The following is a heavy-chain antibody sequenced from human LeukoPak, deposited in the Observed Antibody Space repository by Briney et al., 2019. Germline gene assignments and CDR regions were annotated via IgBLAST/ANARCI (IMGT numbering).Heavy chain of an antibody. J-gene: IGHJ4*02. CDR1: GFTFSSYW. CDR3: ARAGHYDFWSGYYSFDY. D-gene: IGHD3-3*01. CDR2: INTDGSST. Sequence: QSGGSLRLSCAASGFTFSSYWMHWVRQAPGKGLVWVSRINTDGSSTSYADSVKGRFTISRDNAKNTLYLQMNSLRAEDTAVYYCARAGHYDFWSGYYSFDYWGQGTLVTVSS. V-gene: IGHV3-74*01.